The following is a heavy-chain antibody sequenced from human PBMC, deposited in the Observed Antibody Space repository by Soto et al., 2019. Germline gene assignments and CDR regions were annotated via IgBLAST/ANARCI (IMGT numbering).Heavy chain of an antibody. Sequence: VGSLRLSCAESGFTFRDHAMHWVRQAPGKGREWLAIIWNDGSNKFYAGSVQGRFTISRDNSKNTVYLQMNTLSAEDTAVYYCARALFPDVDVYAMDVWGQGTTVTVSS. J-gene: IGHJ6*02. CDR3: ARALFPDVDVYAMDV. V-gene: IGHV3-33*01. CDR1: GFTFRDHA. CDR2: IWNDGSNK. D-gene: IGHD5-12*01.